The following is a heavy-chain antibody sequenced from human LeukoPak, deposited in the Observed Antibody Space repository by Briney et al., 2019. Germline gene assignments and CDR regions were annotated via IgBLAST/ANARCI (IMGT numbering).Heavy chain of an antibody. CDR3: AKGWQWLAYLDY. Sequence: PGRSLRLSCAASGFTFSSYGMHWVRQAPGKGLEWVAVISYDGSNKYYADSVKGRFTISRDNSKNTLYLQMNSLRAEDTAVYYCAKGWQWLAYLDYWGQGTLVTVSS. V-gene: IGHV3-30*18. CDR1: GFTFSSYG. CDR2: ISYDGSNK. D-gene: IGHD6-19*01. J-gene: IGHJ4*02.